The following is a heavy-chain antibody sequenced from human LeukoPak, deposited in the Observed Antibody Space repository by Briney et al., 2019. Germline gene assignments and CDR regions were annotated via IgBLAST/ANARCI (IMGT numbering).Heavy chain of an antibody. V-gene: IGHV3-11*01. CDR1: GFTFSDYY. J-gene: IGHJ6*02. CDR2: ISSSGSTI. Sequence: GGSLRLSCAASGFTFSDYYMSWIRQAPGKGLEWVSYISSSGSTIYYADSVKGRFTIYRDNAKNSLYLQMNSLRAEDTAVYYCARDSRLSQTNYYYYGMDVWGQGTTVTVSS. CDR3: ARDSRLSQTNYYYYGMDV. D-gene: IGHD1-1*01.